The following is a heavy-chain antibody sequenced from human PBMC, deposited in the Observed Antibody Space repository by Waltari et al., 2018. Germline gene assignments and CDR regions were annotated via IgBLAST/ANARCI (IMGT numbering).Heavy chain of an antibody. D-gene: IGHD2-15*01. CDR1: GFTFGSHA. V-gene: IGHV3-23*01. CDR3: ARRPGPGQRLYFFDY. J-gene: IGHJ4*02. CDR2: IDENAITT. Sequence: EVQLLESGGGLVQPGGSLRLSCGTSGFTFGSHAMHWVRQAPGKGLEWGSGIDENAITTIYADSVKGRFTIPRDNSKNTLDLQMDSLRAEDTAVYYCARRPGPGQRLYFFDYWGQGTLVTVSS.